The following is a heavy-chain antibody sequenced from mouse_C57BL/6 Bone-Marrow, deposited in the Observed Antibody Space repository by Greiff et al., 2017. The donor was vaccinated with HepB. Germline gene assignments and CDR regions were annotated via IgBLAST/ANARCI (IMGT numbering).Heavy chain of an antibody. D-gene: IGHD1-2*01. V-gene: IGHV1-62-2*01. CDR3: ARHEGGSLLQYQRGFAY. J-gene: IGHJ3*01. CDR2: FYPGSGSI. Sequence: QVQLQQSGAELVKPGASVKLSCKASGYTFTEYTIHWVKQRSGQGLEWIGWFYPGSGSIKYNEKFKDKATLTADKSSSTVYMELSRLTSEDSAVYFCARHEGGSLLQYQRGFAYWGQGTLVTVSA. CDR1: GYTFTEYT.